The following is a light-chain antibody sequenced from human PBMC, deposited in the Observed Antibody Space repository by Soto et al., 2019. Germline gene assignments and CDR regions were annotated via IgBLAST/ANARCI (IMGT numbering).Light chain of an antibody. V-gene: IGKV3-15*01. Sequence: EIVLTQSPVTLSVSPGERATLSCKTSQIVGTNLAWYQQKPGQAPRLLMYGAFIRAPGFPVRFRGTGSGSEFTLTISSLQSEAGALYYCQQYDKWPYTFGQGTKVDIK. CDR2: GAF. CDR1: QIVGTN. CDR3: QQYDKWPYT. J-gene: IGKJ2*01.